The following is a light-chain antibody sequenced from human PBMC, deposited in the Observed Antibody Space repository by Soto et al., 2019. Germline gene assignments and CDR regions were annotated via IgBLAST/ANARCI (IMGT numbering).Light chain of an antibody. CDR2: DVT. CDR3: SSYAGRHTLV. CDR1: SNDIGAYNY. J-gene: IGLJ7*01. V-gene: IGLV2-11*01. Sequence: QSALTQPRSVSGSPGQSVTITCTGTSNDIGAYNYVSWYQQHPGKGPKLIVYDVTKRPSGVPDRFSASKSGNTASLTISGLQAEDEADYYCSSYAGRHTLVFGGGTQLTVL.